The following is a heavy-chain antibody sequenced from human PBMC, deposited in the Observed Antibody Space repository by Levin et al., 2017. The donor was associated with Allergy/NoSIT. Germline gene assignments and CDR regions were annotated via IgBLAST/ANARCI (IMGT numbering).Heavy chain of an antibody. Sequence: GGSLRLSCVASGFTFSSYGMHWVRQAPGKGLEWVASISYDGSDHSYADAVRGRFSISRDNSKNSHFLQMNRLTVEDTAVYYCVAEYYDTSGFDFWGQGTLVRVSS. CDR2: ISYDGSDH. CDR1: GFTFSSYG. V-gene: IGHV3-30*03. D-gene: IGHD3-22*01. CDR3: VAEYYDTSGFDF. J-gene: IGHJ4*02.